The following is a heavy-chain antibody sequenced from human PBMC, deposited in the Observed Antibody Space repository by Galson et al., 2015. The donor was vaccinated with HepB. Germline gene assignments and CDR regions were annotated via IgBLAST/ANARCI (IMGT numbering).Heavy chain of an antibody. CDR1: GFTFSSYW. CDR3: ARDGLGGMGYFDY. J-gene: IGHJ4*02. D-gene: IGHD3-10*01. Sequence: SLRLSCAASGFTFSSYWMSWVRQAPGKGLEWVANIKQDGSEKYYVDSVKGRFTISRDNAKNSLYLQMNSLRAEDTAVYYCARDGLGGMGYFDYWGQGTLVTVSS. V-gene: IGHV3-7*03. CDR2: IKQDGSEK.